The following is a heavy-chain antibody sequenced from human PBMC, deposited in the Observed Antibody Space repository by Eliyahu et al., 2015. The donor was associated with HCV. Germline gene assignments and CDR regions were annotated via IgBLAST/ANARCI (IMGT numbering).Heavy chain of an antibody. CDR1: GXPYXKNP. CDR2: INVVXGNI. Sequence: QVQLVQSGGEVXQPGASVRVSCXASGXPYXKNPIHWVREAPGQRLEWMGWINVVXGNIXXXQXFQGRVTLTRDTSASTAYMELSSLTSEDTAVYTCASWAGSTDLGGFYFDYWGQGTLLTVSS. CDR3: ASWAGSTDLGGFYFDY. J-gene: IGHJ4*02. D-gene: IGHD1-7*01. V-gene: IGHV1-3*01.